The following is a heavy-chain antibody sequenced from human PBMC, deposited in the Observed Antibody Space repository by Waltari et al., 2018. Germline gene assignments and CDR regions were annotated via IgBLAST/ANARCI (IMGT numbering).Heavy chain of an antibody. CDR3: AYGRYYFDY. Sequence: QVQLVQSGAEVQQPGSSVKVSCMASGGTFSRYAISWVRQAPGQGLEWMGGISPIFGTANSEQKFQGRFTIPADESTSTAYMELSSLRSEDTAVYYCAYGRYYFDYWGQGTLVTVSS. CDR2: ISPIFGTA. J-gene: IGHJ4*02. V-gene: IGHV1-69*12. D-gene: IGHD3-10*01. CDR1: GGTFSRYA.